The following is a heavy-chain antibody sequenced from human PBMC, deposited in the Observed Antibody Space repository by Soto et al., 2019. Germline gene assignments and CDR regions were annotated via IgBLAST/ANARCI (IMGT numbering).Heavy chain of an antibody. CDR2: IIPIFGTA. Sequence: QVQLVQSGAEVKKPGPSVKVSCKASGGTFNNYVINWVRQAPGQGLEWMGGIIPIFGTANYAQKFQGRVTITADKSTSTAYMELNSLRSEDTAVYYCAGRCDSTSCLAHFDYWGQGTLVTVSS. V-gene: IGHV1-69*06. D-gene: IGHD2-2*01. CDR3: AGRCDSTSCLAHFDY. J-gene: IGHJ4*01. CDR1: GGTFNNYV.